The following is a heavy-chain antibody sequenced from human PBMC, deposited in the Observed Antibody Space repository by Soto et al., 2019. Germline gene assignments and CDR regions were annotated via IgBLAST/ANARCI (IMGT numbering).Heavy chain of an antibody. Sequence: QVQLVQSGAEVKKPGASVKVSCKASGYTFTSYGISWVRQAPGQGLEWMGWISAYNGNTNYAQKLQGRVTMTTDTAPSTAYLELRSLRSDDTAVYYGARDSDDDYHIWFDPWGQGTLVTVCS. J-gene: IGHJ5*02. V-gene: IGHV1-18*01. CDR1: GYTFTSYG. CDR3: ARDSDDDYHIWFDP. D-gene: IGHD4-17*01. CDR2: ISAYNGNT.